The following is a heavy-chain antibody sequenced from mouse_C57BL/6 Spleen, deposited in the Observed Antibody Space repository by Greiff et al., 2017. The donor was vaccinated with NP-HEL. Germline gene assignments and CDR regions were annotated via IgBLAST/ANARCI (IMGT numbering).Heavy chain of an antibody. D-gene: IGHD3-1*01. CDR3: ARTAPRYYFDY. CDR1: GYTFTSYW. J-gene: IGHJ2*01. Sequence: VQLQQPGAELVMPGASVKLSCKASGYTFTSYWMHWVKQRPGQGLEWIGEIDPSDSYTNYNQKFKGKSTLTVDKSSSTAYMQLSSLTSEDSAVYYCARTAPRYYFDYWGQGTTLTVSS. V-gene: IGHV1-69*01. CDR2: IDPSDSYT.